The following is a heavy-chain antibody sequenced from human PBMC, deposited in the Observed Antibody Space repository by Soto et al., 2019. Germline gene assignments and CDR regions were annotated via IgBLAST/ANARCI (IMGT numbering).Heavy chain of an antibody. J-gene: IGHJ5*02. D-gene: IGHD4-17*01. CDR1: GGSISSSSYY. V-gene: IGHV4-39*07. CDR2: IYYSGST. CDR3: ARPQSGPYGDYGGNWFDP. Sequence: SETLSLTCTVSGGSISSSSYYWGWIRQPPGKGLEWIGSIYYSGSTYYNPSLKSRVTISVDTSKNQFSLKLSSVTAADTAVYYCARPQSGPYGDYGGNWFDPWGQGTLVTVSS.